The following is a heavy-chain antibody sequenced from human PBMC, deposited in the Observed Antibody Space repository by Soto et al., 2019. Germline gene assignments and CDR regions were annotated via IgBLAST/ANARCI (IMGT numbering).Heavy chain of an antibody. CDR3: RGAAMGLWFDY. D-gene: IGHD5-18*01. CDR2: IDHSGST. Sequence: SETLSLTCAVSGGSISSSNWWSWVRQPPGKGLEWVGEIDHSGSTNYNPSLKSRVTISVDKSKNQFSLKLSSVTAADTAVYYCRGAAMGLWFDYWGQGTLVTVSS. J-gene: IGHJ4*02. CDR1: GGSISSSNW. V-gene: IGHV4-4*02.